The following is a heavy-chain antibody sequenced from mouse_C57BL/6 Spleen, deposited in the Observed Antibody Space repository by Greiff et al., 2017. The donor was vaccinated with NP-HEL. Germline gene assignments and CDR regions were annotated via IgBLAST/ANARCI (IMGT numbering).Heavy chain of an antibody. V-gene: IGHV5-6*01. CDR1: GFTFSSYG. J-gene: IGHJ2*01. Sequence: EVQLVQSGADLVKPGGSLKLSCAASGFTFSSYGMSWVRQTPDKRLEWVATISSGGSYTYYPDSVKGRFTISRDNAKNTLNLQMSSLTSEDTAMYYGARDPVYDGYYLDYWGQGTTLTVSS. D-gene: IGHD2-3*01. CDR3: ARDPVYDGYYLDY. CDR2: ISSGGSYT.